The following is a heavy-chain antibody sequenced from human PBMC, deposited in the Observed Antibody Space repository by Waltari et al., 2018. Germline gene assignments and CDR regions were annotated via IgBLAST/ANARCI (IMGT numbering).Heavy chain of an antibody. D-gene: IGHD4-17*01. V-gene: IGHV4-34*01. J-gene: IGHJ5*02. Sequence: QVQLQQWGAGLLKPSETLSLTCAVYGGSFSGYYWSWIRQPPGKGLELIGEINHSGSTNYNPSLKSRVTISVDTSKNQFSLKLSSVTAADTAVYYCARDPDYGGAWGWFDPWGQGTLVTVSS. CDR2: INHSGST. CDR3: ARDPDYGGAWGWFDP. CDR1: GGSFSGYY.